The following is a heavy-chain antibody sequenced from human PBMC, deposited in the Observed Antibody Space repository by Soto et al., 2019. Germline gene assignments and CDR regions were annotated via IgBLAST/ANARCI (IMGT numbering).Heavy chain of an antibody. CDR1: NASLSFYY. V-gene: IGHV4-34*01. D-gene: IGHD2-2*01. CDR3: ARDSTRRGSCDI. CDR2: VNHSGSA. J-gene: IGHJ3*02. Sequence: SETLSLTCAVYNASLSFYYWTWIRQPPGKGLEWIGEVNHSGSANYNPSLKSRVTISVDTSKNQFSLKLSSVTAADTAVYYCARDSTRRGSCDIWGQGTMVTVSS.